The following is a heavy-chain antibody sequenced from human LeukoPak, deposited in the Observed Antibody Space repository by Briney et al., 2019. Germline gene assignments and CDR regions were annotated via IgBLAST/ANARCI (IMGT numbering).Heavy chain of an antibody. D-gene: IGHD2-15*01. CDR2: ISGSGGST. CDR3: AGYLVVPAGAFDI. CDR1: GFTFSSYA. V-gene: IGHV3-23*01. J-gene: IGHJ3*02. Sequence: SGGSLRLSCAASGFTFSSYAMSWVRQAPGKGLEWVSAISGSGGSTYYADSVKGRFTISRDNSKNTLYLQMNSLRAEDTAVYYCAGYLVVPAGAFDIWGQGTMVTVSS.